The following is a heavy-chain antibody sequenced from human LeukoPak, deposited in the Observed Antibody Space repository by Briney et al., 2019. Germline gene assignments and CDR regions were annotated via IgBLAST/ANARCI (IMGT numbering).Heavy chain of an antibody. Sequence: PSETLSLTCTVSGGSISSYYWSWIRQPPGKGLEWIGYIYYSGGTNYNPSLKSRVTISVDTSKNQFSLKLSSVTAADTAVYYCAGSGGTHYYYYYMDVWGKGTTVTISS. CDR2: IYYSGGT. CDR3: AGSGGTHYYYYYMDV. D-gene: IGHD2-15*01. V-gene: IGHV4-59*01. CDR1: GGSISSYY. J-gene: IGHJ6*03.